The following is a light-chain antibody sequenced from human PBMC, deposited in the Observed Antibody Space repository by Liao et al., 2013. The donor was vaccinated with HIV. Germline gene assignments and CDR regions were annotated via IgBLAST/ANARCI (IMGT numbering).Light chain of an antibody. V-gene: IGLV3-1*01. CDR1: KLGNKY. J-gene: IGLJ1*01. CDR3: QAWDSSTFYV. CDR2: QDG. Sequence: SYELTQPPSVSVSPGQTASITCSGDKLGNKYACWYQRKPGQSPVLVIYQDGKRPSGIPERFSGSNAGNTATLTIRGTQAMDEADYYCQAWDSSTFYVFGTGTRVTVL.